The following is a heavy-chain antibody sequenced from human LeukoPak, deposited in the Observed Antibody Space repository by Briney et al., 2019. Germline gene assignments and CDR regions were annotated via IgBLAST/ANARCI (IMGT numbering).Heavy chain of an antibody. CDR2: ISSSGAAI. Sequence: PGGSLRLSCAASGFTFSSYAMTWVRQAPGKGLEWVSSISSSGAAIYYADSVKGRFTISRDNSKNTLYLQMNSLRAEDTAVYYCAREGHTYGSGSYYYYYYMDVWGKGTTVTISS. CDR3: AREGHTYGSGSYYYYYYMDV. CDR1: GFTFSSYA. D-gene: IGHD3-10*01. V-gene: IGHV3-23*01. J-gene: IGHJ6*03.